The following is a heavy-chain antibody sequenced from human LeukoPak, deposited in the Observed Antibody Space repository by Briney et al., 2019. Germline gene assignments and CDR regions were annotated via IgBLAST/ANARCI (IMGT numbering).Heavy chain of an antibody. Sequence: SETLSLTCTVSGFSITTGYYWAWIRQPPGKGLEWIGTIFRIGSTYYNPSLKSRVTISVDTSKNQFSLKLSSVTAADPALYYCARVIDVAAAGYFDSWGQGTQVTVSS. V-gene: IGHV4-38-2*02. J-gene: IGHJ4*02. CDR3: ARVIDVAAAGYFDS. CDR1: GFSITTGYY. CDR2: IFRIGST. D-gene: IGHD6-13*01.